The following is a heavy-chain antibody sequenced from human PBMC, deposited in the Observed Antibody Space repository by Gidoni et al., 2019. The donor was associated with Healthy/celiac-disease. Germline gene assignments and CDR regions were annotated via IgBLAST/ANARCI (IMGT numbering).Heavy chain of an antibody. J-gene: IGHJ4*02. D-gene: IGHD6-6*01. CDR3: ARSIAARPGPFGY. CDR1: GGTLRSYT. CDR2: SIPIFGTA. V-gene: IGHV1-69*01. Sequence: QVQLVQSGAEVKKPGSSVKVSCKASGGTLRSYTDSWVRQATGQGLEWMGGSIPIFGTANYAQNFQGRVTLTADESTSTAYMELSSLRSEDTAVYYCARSIAARPGPFGYWGQGTLVTVSS.